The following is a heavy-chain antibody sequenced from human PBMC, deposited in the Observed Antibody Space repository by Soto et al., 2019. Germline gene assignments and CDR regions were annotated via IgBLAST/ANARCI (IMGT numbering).Heavy chain of an antibody. D-gene: IGHD2-2*01. CDR3: AKYHGAYYFYNYIDV. CDR1: GFTFSSYA. CDR2: IVGSGGNT. J-gene: IGHJ6*03. V-gene: IGHV3-23*01. Sequence: EVQLLESGGGLVQPGGSLRLSCAASGFTFSSYAMSWVRQAPGKGLEWVSAIVGSGGNTNYADSVRGRFAISRDNSKNTLSLQMNSLRAEDTAVYYCAKYHGAYYFYNYIDVWGKGTTVTVSS.